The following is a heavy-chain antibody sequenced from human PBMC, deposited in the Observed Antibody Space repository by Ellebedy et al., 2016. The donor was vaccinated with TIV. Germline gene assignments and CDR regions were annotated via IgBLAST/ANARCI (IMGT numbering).Heavy chain of an antibody. CDR3: ARGGESIAVLFDY. D-gene: IGHD6-19*01. J-gene: IGHJ4*02. CDR1: GGTFSSYA. Sequence: SVKVSXKASGGTFSSYAISWVRQAPGQGLEWMGGIIPIFGTANYAQKFQGRVTITADESTSTAYMELSSLRSEDTAVYYCARGGESIAVLFDYWGQGTLVTVSS. CDR2: IIPIFGTA. V-gene: IGHV1-69*13.